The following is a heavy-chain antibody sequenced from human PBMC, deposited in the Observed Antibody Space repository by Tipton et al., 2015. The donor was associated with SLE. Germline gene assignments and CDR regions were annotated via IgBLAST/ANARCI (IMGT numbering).Heavy chain of an antibody. CDR2: ISAHNGNT. Sequence: QSGAEVKKPGASVKVSCKASGYTFTSYGISWVRQAPGQGLEWMGWISAHNGNTNYAQKLQGRVTMTTDTSTSTAYMELRSLRSDDTAVYYCARDYCSSTSCLPSNFDPWGQGTLVTVSS. CDR1: GYTFTSYG. J-gene: IGHJ5*02. CDR3: ARDYCSSTSCLPSNFDP. V-gene: IGHV1-18*01. D-gene: IGHD2-2*01.